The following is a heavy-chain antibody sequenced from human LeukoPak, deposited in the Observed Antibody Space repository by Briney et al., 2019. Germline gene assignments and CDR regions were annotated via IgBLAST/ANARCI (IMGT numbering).Heavy chain of an antibody. CDR1: GGSISSSYY. J-gene: IGHJ4*02. CDR3: ARTYYDFWSGYFDY. CDR2: IYYSGST. Sequence: SETLSLTCTVSGGSISSSYYWGWIRQPPGKGLEWIGSIYYSGSTYYNPSLKSRVTISVDTSKNQFSLKLSSVTAADTAVYYCARTYYDFWSGYFDYWGQGTLVTVSS. D-gene: IGHD3-3*01. V-gene: IGHV4-39*01.